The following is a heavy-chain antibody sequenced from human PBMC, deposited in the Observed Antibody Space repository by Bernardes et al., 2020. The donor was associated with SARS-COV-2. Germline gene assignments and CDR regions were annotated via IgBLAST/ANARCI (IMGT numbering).Heavy chain of an antibody. D-gene: IGHD3-22*01. CDR1: GYTFTGYY. Sequence: ASVKASCEASGYTFTGYYMHWVRQDPGQGLEWMGWINPNSGGTNYAQKFQGRVTMTRDTSISTAYMELSRLRSDDTAVYYCAIPPTNYDRYGMDVWGQGTTVTVSS. CDR3: AIPPTNYDRYGMDV. CDR2: INPNSGGT. V-gene: IGHV1-2*02. J-gene: IGHJ6*02.